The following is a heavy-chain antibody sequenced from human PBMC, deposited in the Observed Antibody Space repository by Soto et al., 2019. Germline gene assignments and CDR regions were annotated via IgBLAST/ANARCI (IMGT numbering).Heavy chain of an antibody. D-gene: IGHD3-10*01. CDR3: ARLLYYYGSEIHNWFDP. CDR2: IYYSGST. Sequence: SETLSLTCAVSGESISSSSYYWGWIRQPPGKGLEWIGSIYYSGSTYYNTSLKSRVTISVDTSKNQFSLKLSSVTAADTAVYYCARLLYYYGSEIHNWFDPWGQGTLVTVSS. J-gene: IGHJ5*02. V-gene: IGHV4-39*01. CDR1: GESISSSSYY.